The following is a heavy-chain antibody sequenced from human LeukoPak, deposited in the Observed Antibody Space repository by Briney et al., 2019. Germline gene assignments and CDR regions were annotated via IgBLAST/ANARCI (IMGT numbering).Heavy chain of an antibody. CDR3: ARVFYGDDENFAY. Sequence: GGSLRLSCAASGFTFDNYAMHWVRQAPAKGLEWVAVIPYGGNNEFYANSVKGRFTISRDNSKNTVYLQMNSLRAEDTAVYYCARVFYGDDENFAYWGQGTLVTVSS. CDR1: GFTFDNYA. CDR2: IPYGGNNE. D-gene: IGHD4-17*01. V-gene: IGHV3-30-3*01. J-gene: IGHJ4*02.